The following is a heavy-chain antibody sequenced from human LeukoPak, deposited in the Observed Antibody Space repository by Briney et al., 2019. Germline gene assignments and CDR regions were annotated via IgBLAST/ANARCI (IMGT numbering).Heavy chain of an antibody. J-gene: IGHJ4*02. CDR2: IKQDGSEK. V-gene: IGHV3-7*01. D-gene: IGHD3-10*01. CDR3: ASFRYYYGSGSHY. CDR1: GFTFSSYW. Sequence: GGSLRLSCAASGFTFSSYWMSWVRQAPGKGLEWVANIKQDGSEKYYVDSVKGRFTISRDNAKNSLYLQMNSLRAEDTAVYYCASFRYYYGSGSHYWGQGTLVTVSS.